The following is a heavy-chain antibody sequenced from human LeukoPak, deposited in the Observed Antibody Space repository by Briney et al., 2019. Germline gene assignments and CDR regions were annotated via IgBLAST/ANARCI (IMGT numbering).Heavy chain of an antibody. CDR3: ARVPLRDCSSTSCLRYFYMDV. V-gene: IGHV4-59*13. CDR1: GGSITGYY. CDR2: IYYSGST. Sequence: PSETLSLICTVSGGSITGYYWTWIRQSPGKGLEWIGYIYYSGSTSYTPSLTSRVTISIDTSKNQFSLNLSSVTAADTAVYYCARVPLRDCSSTSCLRYFYMDVWGKGTTVTVS. J-gene: IGHJ6*03. D-gene: IGHD2-2*01.